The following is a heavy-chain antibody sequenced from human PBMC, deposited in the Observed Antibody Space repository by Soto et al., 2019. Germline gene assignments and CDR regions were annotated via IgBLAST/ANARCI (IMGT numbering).Heavy chain of an antibody. D-gene: IGHD6-13*01. CDR3: ARDRRTIPIAAAGHFDY. V-gene: IGHV1-18*01. CDR2: ISAYNGNT. J-gene: IGHJ4*02. Sequence: QVQLVQSGAEVMKPGASVKVSCKASGYTFTSYGISWVRQAPGQGLEWMGWISAYNGNTNYAQKLQGRVTMTTDTSTSTAYMELRSLRSDDTAVYYCARDRRTIPIAAAGHFDYWGQGTLVTVSS. CDR1: GYTFTSYG.